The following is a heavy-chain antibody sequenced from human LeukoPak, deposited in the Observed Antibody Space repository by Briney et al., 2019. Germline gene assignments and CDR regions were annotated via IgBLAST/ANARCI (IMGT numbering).Heavy chain of an antibody. CDR2: IIPIFGTA. D-gene: IGHD3-22*01. CDR1: GGTFSSYA. Sequence: SVKVSCKASGGTFSSYAISWVRQAPGQGLEWMGGIIPIFGTANYAQKFQGRVTITADESTSTAYMELSSLRSEDTAVYYCARGPYYYDSSGYLHFDYWGQGTLVTVSS. V-gene: IGHV1-69*01. CDR3: ARGPYYYDSSGYLHFDY. J-gene: IGHJ4*02.